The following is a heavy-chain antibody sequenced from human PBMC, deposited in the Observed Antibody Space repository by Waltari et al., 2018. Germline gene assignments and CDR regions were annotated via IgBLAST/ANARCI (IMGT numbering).Heavy chain of an antibody. D-gene: IGHD6-19*01. V-gene: IGHV4-38-2*02. CDR3: ERQQWLVLKGEAFDI. J-gene: IGHJ3*02. CDR1: GYSISRGYY. CDR2: IYRSGST. Sequence: QLLLQESGPGLVMPSEALSLTCTVSGYSISRGYYWCWIRQRPGKGLEWVGSIYRSGSTYDNPSVKSRVTISIDTSKNQFSLKMSSVTAADTAVYYCERQQWLVLKGEAFDIWGQGTMVTVSS.